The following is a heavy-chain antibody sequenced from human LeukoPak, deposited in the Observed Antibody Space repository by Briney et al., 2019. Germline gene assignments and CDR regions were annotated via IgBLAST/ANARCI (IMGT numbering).Heavy chain of an antibody. CDR2: ISGSSGTT. Sequence: PGGCLRLSCAVSGFSFSSYVMSWVRQAPGKGLGWVSGISGSSGTTYYADSVKGRFTISRDNAKNTLYVQMNSLRAEDTAVYYCVKNFWSDKYYFYYMDVWGKGTTVTVSS. CDR3: VKNFWSDKYYFYYMDV. CDR1: GFSFSSYV. V-gene: IGHV3-23*01. J-gene: IGHJ6*03. D-gene: IGHD3-3*01.